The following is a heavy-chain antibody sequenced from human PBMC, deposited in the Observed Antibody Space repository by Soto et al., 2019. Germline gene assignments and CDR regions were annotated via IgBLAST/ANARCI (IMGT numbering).Heavy chain of an antibody. V-gene: IGHV4-34*01. D-gene: IGHD5-18*01. CDR1: GGSFSGYY. CDR2: IHPSGST. Sequence: SETLSLTCAVYGGSFSGYYWSWIRQPPGKGLEWIGEIHPSGSTNYNPSLKSRVTISVKTSKSQFSLNLSSVTAADTAVYFCARGQDTAKVGYWGHGTLVTGAS. J-gene: IGHJ4*01. CDR3: ARGQDTAKVGY.